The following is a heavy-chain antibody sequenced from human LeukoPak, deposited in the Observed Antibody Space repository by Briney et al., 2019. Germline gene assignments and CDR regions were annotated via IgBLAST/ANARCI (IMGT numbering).Heavy chain of an antibody. Sequence: GGSLRLSCAASGFLFSSYAMHWVRQAPGKGLEWVGMISYDGSNKYYSDSVKGRFTFSRDNSKNTVYVQMNSLSGEDTAVYYCARDAYSSRATTLDFWGQGTLVTVST. D-gene: IGHD6-13*01. CDR3: ARDAYSSRATTLDF. CDR1: GFLFSSYA. CDR2: ISYDGSNK. J-gene: IGHJ4*02. V-gene: IGHV3-30-3*01.